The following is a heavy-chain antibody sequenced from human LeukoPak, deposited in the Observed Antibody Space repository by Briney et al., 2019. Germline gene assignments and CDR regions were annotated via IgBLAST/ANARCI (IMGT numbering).Heavy chain of an antibody. J-gene: IGHJ4*02. V-gene: IGHV3-49*03. Sequence: GRSLRLSCTASGFTFGDYAMSWFRQAPGKGLEWVGFIRSKAYGGTTEYAASVKGRFTISRDDSKSIAYLQMHSLKTEDTAVYYCTRSGYSPSPFDYWGQGTLVTVSS. CDR2: IRSKAYGGTT. CDR1: GFTFGDYA. CDR3: TRSGYSPSPFDY. D-gene: IGHD6-25*01.